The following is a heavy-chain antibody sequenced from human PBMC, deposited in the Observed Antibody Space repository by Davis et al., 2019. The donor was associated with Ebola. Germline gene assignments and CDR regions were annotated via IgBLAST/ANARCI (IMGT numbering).Heavy chain of an antibody. D-gene: IGHD3-10*01. CDR1: GFTFSSYG. V-gene: IGHV3-33*06. CDR2: IWYDGSNK. CDR3: AKDPHNYYFYAMDV. J-gene: IGHJ6*02. Sequence: PGGSLRLSCAASGFTFSSYGMHWVRQAPGKGLEWVAVIWYDGSNKYYADSVKGRFTISRDNSNNMIYLQMHSLRAEDTAVYYCAKDPHNYYFYAMDVWGQGTTVTVSS.